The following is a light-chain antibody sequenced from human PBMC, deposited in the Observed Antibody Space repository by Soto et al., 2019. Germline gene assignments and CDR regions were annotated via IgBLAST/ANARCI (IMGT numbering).Light chain of an antibody. CDR2: DAS. Sequence: LVLTQSPATLSFSPWERSTLSFRASQSVSSYLAWYQQKPGQAPRLLIYDASNRATGIPARFSGSGSGTDFTLTISRLEPEDFATYFCQQANSFPLTFGGGTKVDIK. J-gene: IGKJ4*01. CDR3: QQANSFPLT. CDR1: QSVSSY. V-gene: IGKV3-11*01.